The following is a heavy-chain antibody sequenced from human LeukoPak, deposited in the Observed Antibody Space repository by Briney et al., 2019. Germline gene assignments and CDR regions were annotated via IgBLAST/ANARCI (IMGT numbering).Heavy chain of an antibody. CDR3: ARRREGSGWYDRLYYFDY. CDR2: INAGNGNT. J-gene: IGHJ4*02. Sequence: GASVKVSCKASGYTFTSYAMHWVRQAPGQRLEWMGWINAGNGNTKYSQKFQGRVTITRDTSASTAYMELSSLRSEDTAVYYCARRREGSGWYDRLYYFDYWGQGTLVTVSS. V-gene: IGHV1-3*01. D-gene: IGHD6-19*01. CDR1: GYTFTSYA.